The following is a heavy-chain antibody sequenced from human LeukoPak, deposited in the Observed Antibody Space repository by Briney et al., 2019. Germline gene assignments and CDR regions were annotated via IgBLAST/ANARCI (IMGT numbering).Heavy chain of an antibody. CDR2: ISAYNGNT. V-gene: IGHV1-18*01. D-gene: IGHD3-22*01. Sequence: GASVKVSCKASGYTFTSYGISWVRQAPGQGLEWMGWISAYNGNTNYAQKLQGRVTMTTDTSTSTAYMELSSLRSEDTAVYYCARTTYYYDSSGYYLGYWGQGTLVTVSS. J-gene: IGHJ4*02. CDR1: GYTFTSYG. CDR3: ARTTYYYDSSGYYLGY.